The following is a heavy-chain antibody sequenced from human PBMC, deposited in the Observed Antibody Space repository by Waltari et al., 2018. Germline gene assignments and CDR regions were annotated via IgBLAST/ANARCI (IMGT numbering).Heavy chain of an antibody. CDR2: IIPIFGTA. Sequence: PGQGLEWMGGIIPIFGTANYAQKFQGRVTITADESTSTAYMELSSLRSEDTAVYYCARDHYYGSGQSMDVWGQGTTVTVSS. D-gene: IGHD3-10*01. J-gene: IGHJ6*02. CDR3: ARDHYYGSGQSMDV. V-gene: IGHV1-69*01.